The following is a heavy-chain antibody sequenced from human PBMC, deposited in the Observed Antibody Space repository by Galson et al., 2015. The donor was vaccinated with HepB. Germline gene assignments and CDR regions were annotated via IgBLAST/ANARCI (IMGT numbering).Heavy chain of an antibody. V-gene: IGHV3-23*01. Sequence: SLRLSCAASGFTFSSYAMSWVRQAPGKGLEWVSAISGSGGSTYYADSVKGRFTIPRDKSKSTMYLQMNSLRAEDTALYYCAKDFSYSTSCDYFDYWGQGTLVTVSS. CDR2: ISGSGGST. J-gene: IGHJ4*02. CDR3: AKDFSYSTSCDYFDY. CDR1: GFTFSSYA. D-gene: IGHD2-2*01.